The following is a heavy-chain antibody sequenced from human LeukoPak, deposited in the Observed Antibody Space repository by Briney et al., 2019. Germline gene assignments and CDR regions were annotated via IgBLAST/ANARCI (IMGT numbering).Heavy chain of an antibody. Sequence: GGSLRLSCAASGFTVSSNYMSWVRQAPGKGLEWVSVIYSGGSTYYADSVKGRFTISRDNSKNTLYLQMNSLRAEDTAVYYCARGSKGDHVLWYWGQGTLVTVSS. J-gene: IGHJ4*02. CDR1: GFTVSSNY. V-gene: IGHV3-53*01. D-gene: IGHD2-21*01. CDR3: ARGSKGDHVLWY. CDR2: IYSGGST.